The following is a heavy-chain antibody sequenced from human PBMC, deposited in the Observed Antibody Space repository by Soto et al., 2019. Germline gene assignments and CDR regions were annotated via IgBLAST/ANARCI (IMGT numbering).Heavy chain of an antibody. D-gene: IGHD5-18*01. CDR2: IYYSGST. J-gene: IGHJ6*02. CDR1: GCSISSGDYY. V-gene: IGHV4-30-4*01. Sequence: PXETLSLTCTVSGCSISSGDYYWSWIRQPPGKGLEWIGYIYYSGSTYYNPSLKSRVTISVDTSKNQFSLKLSSVTAADTAVYYCARSIPLRGYSYGSYYYYYGMDVWGQGTTVTVSS. CDR3: ARSIPLRGYSYGSYYYYYGMDV.